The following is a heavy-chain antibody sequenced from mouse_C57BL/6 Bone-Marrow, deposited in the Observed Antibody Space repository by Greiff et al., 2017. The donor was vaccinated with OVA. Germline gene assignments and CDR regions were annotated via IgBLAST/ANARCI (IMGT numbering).Heavy chain of an antibody. D-gene: IGHD1-1*01. V-gene: IGHV1-69*01. CDR1: GYTFTSYW. Sequence: QVQLQQPGAELVMPGASVKLSCKASGYTFTSYWMHWVKQRPGQGLEWIGEIDPSDSYTNYNQKFKGKSTLTVDKSSSTAYMQLSSLTSEDSAVYYCARPIYYCGSSYWYYFDYWGQGTTLTVSS. CDR2: IDPSDSYT. CDR3: ARPIYYCGSSYWYYFDY. J-gene: IGHJ2*01.